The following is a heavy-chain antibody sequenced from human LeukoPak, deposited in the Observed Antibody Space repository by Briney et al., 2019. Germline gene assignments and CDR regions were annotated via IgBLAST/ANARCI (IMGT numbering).Heavy chain of an antibody. CDR2: ISGSGDST. CDR1: GFTFSSYA. D-gene: IGHD3-22*01. V-gene: IGHV3-23*01. J-gene: IGHJ4*02. CDR3: AKGPTYYYDSSGYSPIGG. Sequence: GGSLRLSCAASGFTFSSYAMSWVRQAPGKGLEWVSAISGSGDSTYYADSVKGRFTISRDNSKNTLYLQMNSLRAEDTAVYYCAKGPTYYYDSSGYSPIGGWGQGTLVTVSS.